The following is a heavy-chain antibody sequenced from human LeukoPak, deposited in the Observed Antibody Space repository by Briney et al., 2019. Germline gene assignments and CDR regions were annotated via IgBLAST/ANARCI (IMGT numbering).Heavy chain of an antibody. CDR3: ARLLEKGLPPNWFDP. V-gene: IGHV4-59*01. D-gene: IGHD4-11*01. CDR2: IYYSGST. Sequence: PSETLSLTCTVSGGSISSYYWSWLRQPPGKGLEWIGYIYYSGSTNYNPSLKSRVTISVDTSKNQFSLKLSSVTAADTAVYYCARLLEKGLPPNWFDPWGQGTLVTVSS. CDR1: GGSISSYY. J-gene: IGHJ5*02.